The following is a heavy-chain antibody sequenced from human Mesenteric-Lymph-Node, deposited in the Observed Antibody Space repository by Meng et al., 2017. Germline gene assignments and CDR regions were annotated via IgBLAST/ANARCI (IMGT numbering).Heavy chain of an antibody. CDR1: GYSINSGYS. D-gene: IGHD3-3*01. J-gene: IGHJ3*01. CDR2: VSHSGTT. V-gene: IGHV4-38-2*01. Sequence: SKTLSLTCAVSGYSINSGYSWDWIRQPPGKGLEWIGSVSHSGTTYYIPSLKSRVTISLDSSKNQFSLKLTSLTAADSAVYYCARTNYDLWGTPDAFDVWGQGTMVTVSS. CDR3: ARTNYDLWGTPDAFDV.